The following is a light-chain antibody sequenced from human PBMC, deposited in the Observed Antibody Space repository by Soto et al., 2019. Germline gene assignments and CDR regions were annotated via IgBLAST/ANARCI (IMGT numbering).Light chain of an antibody. V-gene: IGKV3-11*01. CDR3: QQQGTSPIT. CDR1: QSVSSY. J-gene: IGKJ5*01. CDR2: DAS. Sequence: ELVLTQSPATPSLSPGERAKISGRASQSVSSYLAWYQQKPGHAPRLLIYDASNRATGIPARFSGSGSGTDFTLTISRLEPEEFAVYYCQQQGTSPITFGQGTRLEIK.